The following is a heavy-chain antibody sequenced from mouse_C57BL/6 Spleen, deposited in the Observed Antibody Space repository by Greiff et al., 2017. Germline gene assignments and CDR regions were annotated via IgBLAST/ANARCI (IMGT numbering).Heavy chain of an antibody. Sequence: EVQRVESGGGLVQPGASLKLSCESNEYEFPSHDMSWVSKTPEKGLELVAAINRDGGSTYYPDTMERRFSMAKDNTKKTLYLQMSSLMSEDTALYYCARHGLGDGYPYAYWGQGTLVTVAA. CDR2: INRDGGST. CDR1: EYEFPSHD. J-gene: IGHJ3*01. V-gene: IGHV5-2*01. CDR3: ARHGLGDGYPYAY. D-gene: IGHD2-3*01.